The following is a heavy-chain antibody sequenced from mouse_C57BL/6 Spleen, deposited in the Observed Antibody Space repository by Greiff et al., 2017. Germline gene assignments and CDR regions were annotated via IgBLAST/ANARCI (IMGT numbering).Heavy chain of an antibody. Sequence: QVQLKESGPELVKPGASVKISCKASGYAFSSSWMNWVKQRPGKGLEWIGRIYPGDGDTNYNGKFKGKATLTADKSSSTAYMQLSSLTSEDSAVYFCAREGWYFDVWGTGTTVTVSS. J-gene: IGHJ1*03. CDR2: IYPGDGDT. V-gene: IGHV1-82*01. CDR3: AREGWYFDV. CDR1: GYAFSSSW.